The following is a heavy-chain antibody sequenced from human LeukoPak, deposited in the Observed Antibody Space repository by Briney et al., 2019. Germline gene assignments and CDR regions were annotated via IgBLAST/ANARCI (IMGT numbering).Heavy chain of an antibody. CDR1: GFTFSSYA. V-gene: IGHV3-23*01. J-gene: IGHJ6*03. Sequence: PGGSLRLSCAASGFTFSSYAMSWVRQAPGKGLEWVSAIDGSGDSYADSVKGRFTISRDNSKNTLYLQMNSLRAEDTAVYYCAKKTGFYYMDVWGKGTTVTVSS. CDR2: IDGSGD. D-gene: IGHD3-10*01. CDR3: AKKTGFYYMDV.